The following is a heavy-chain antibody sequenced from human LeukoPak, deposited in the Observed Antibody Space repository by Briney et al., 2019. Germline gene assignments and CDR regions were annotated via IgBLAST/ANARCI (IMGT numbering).Heavy chain of an antibody. D-gene: IGHD2-8*01. CDR2: ISSSGDNT. J-gene: IGHJ4*02. V-gene: IGHV3-23*01. CDR3: AKVKALDAVASYFDY. CDR1: GFVFPTYA. Sequence: PGGSLRLSCAASGFVFPTYAMGWVRQAPGKWLEWVSAISSSGDNTYYADSVKGQFTISRDNSKNTLDLQMNSLRAEDTAMYHCAKVKALDAVASYFDYWGQGTLVTVSS.